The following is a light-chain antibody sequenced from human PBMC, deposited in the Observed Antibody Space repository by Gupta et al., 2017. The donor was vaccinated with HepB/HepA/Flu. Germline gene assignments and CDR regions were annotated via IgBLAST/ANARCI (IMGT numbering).Light chain of an antibody. Sequence: DIQMTQSPSSLSASVGDRVTITCRASQSISSYLNWYQQKPGKAPKLLIYAASSLKSGVPSRFSGSGSGTDFTLTSNSLQPEDFATYYCQQSNSTPGTFGQGTKVEIK. CDR1: QSISSY. CDR3: QQSNSTPGT. V-gene: IGKV1-39*01. J-gene: IGKJ1*01. CDR2: AAS.